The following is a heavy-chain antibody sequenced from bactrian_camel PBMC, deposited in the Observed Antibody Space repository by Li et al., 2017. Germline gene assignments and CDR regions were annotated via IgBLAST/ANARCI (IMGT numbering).Heavy chain of an antibody. Sequence: HVQLVESGGGSVQAGESLRLSCVVSGYRYSTYCMGWFRQVPGNEREPLASIDSDGRTSVADSVKGRFTISQDGAKNTLYLHMNNLKPEDTAVYYCAAARNHGLGTPVPDFGYWGQGTQVTVS. V-gene: IGHV3S53*01. D-gene: IGHD5*01. CDR2: IDSDGRT. J-gene: IGHJ6*01. CDR1: GYRYSTYC. CDR3: AAARNHGLGTPVPDFGY.